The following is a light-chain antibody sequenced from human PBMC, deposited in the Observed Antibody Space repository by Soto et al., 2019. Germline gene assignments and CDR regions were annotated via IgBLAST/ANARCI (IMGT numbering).Light chain of an antibody. CDR2: GAS. J-gene: IGKJ1*01. V-gene: IGKV3-20*01. CDR1: QSVSSSY. CDR3: QQYGSSPQT. Sequence: EIVLTQSPGTLSLSPGERATLSCRTSQSVSSSYLAWYQQKPGQAPRLLIYGASSRATGIPGRFSGSGSGTDFTLTISRLEPEDFAVYYCQQYGSSPQTFVQGTKVDIK.